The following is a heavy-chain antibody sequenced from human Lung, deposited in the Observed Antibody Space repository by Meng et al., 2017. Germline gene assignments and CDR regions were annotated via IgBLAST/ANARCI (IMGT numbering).Heavy chain of an antibody. D-gene: IGHD4-11*01. V-gene: IGHV4-34*01. CDR3: ARGPTTMAHDFNY. CDR1: GGSFSDYY. Sequence: VHLQQCGAGLLKPSETLSPTCVVSGGSFSDYYWSWIRQPPGKGLEWIGEINHSGSTNYNPSLESRATISVDTSQNNLSLKLSSVAAADSAVYYCARGPTTMAHDFNYWGQGTLVTVSS. J-gene: IGHJ4*02. CDR2: INHSGST.